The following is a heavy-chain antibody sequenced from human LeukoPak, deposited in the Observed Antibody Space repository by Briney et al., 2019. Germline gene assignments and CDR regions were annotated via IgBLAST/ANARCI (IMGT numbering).Heavy chain of an antibody. V-gene: IGHV1-69*02. Sequence: SSVKVSCKXSGGTFSSYTISWVRQAPGQGLEGMGRIIPILGIANYAQKFQGRVTITADKSTSTAYMELSSLRSEDTAVYYCARGTSGYYYFWGQGTLVTVSS. CDR1: GGTFSSYT. J-gene: IGHJ4*02. CDR2: IIPILGIA. D-gene: IGHD3-22*01. CDR3: ARGTSGYYYF.